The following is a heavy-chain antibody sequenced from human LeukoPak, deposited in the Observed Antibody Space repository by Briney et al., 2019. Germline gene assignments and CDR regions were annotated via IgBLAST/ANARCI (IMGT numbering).Heavy chain of an antibody. CDR1: GYTFTSYA. V-gene: IGHV1-3*01. D-gene: IGHD5-24*01. J-gene: IGHJ4*02. Sequence: ASVKVSCKASGYTFTSYAMHWVRQAPGQRLEWMGWINAGNGNTKYPQKFQGRVTITRDTSASTAYMELSSLRSEDTAVYYCARARDGYNFDLDYWGQGTLVTVSS. CDR3: ARARDGYNFDLDY. CDR2: INAGNGNT.